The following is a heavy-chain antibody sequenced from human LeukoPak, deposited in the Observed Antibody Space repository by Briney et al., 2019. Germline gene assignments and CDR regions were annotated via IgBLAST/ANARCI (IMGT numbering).Heavy chain of an antibody. CDR1: GYTFTGYY. D-gene: IGHD6-6*01. Sequence: AASVKVSCKASGYTFTGYYMHWVRQAPGQGLEWMGWINPNSGGTNYAQKFQGRVTMTRDTSISTAYMELGRLRSDDTAVYYCARGIAARELVDPWGQGTLVTVSS. V-gene: IGHV1-2*02. J-gene: IGHJ5*02. CDR3: ARGIAARELVDP. CDR2: INPNSGGT.